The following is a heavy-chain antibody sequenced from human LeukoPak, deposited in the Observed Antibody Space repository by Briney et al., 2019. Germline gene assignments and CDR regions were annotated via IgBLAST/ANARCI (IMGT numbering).Heavy chain of an antibody. CDR1: GFTVSSTY. CDR2: ISGSGGTT. V-gene: IGHV3-48*03. J-gene: IGHJ2*01. D-gene: IGHD1-1*01. Sequence: GGSLRLSCAASGFTVSSTYMSWVRQAPGKGLEWVSYISGSGGTTHYADSLKGRFTISRDNAKNSLYLQMNSLGAEDTAVYYCARLPTNDWYFDLWGRGTLVTVSS. CDR3: ARLPTNDWYFDL.